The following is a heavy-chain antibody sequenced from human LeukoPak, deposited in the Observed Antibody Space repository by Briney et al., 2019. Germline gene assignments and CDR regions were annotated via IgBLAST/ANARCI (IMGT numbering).Heavy chain of an antibody. D-gene: IGHD1-14*01. CDR2: IYYSGRT. J-gene: IGHJ3*02. CDR3: ARDFGSWPNVTFDI. CDR1: GGSISSYY. Sequence: PSETLSLTCTVSGGSISSYYWGWIRQPPGKGLEWIGYIYYSGRTNYNPSLKSRVTISVDTSKNQFSLKLSSVTAADTAIYYCARDFGSWPNVTFDIWGTRTLVTASS. V-gene: IGHV4-59*01.